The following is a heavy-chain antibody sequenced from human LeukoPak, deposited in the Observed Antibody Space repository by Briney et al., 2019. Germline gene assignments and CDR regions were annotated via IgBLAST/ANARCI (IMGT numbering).Heavy chain of an antibody. CDR1: GYIFTTYF. CDR3: AREGGYDILTGYQDY. J-gene: IGHJ4*02. D-gene: IGHD3-9*01. V-gene: IGHV1-2*02. Sequence: ASVKVSCKASGYIFTTYFIHWVRQAPGQGLEWMGWVNPNNGDTNYVQKFQGRVTMTRDTSISTAYMELTRLRSDDTAVYYCAREGGYDILTGYQDYWGQGTLVTVSS. CDR2: VNPNNGDT.